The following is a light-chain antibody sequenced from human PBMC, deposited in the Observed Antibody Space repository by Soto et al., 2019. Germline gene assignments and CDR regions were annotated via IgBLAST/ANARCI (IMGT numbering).Light chain of an antibody. CDR3: QHRGISPPLT. CDR2: GTS. J-gene: IGKJ4*01. Sequence: EIVLTQSPGTLSLSPGERATLSCRASQSVSSSYSAWYQQKPGQAPRLLIYGTSSRATGTPDRFSGSGSGTDFFLTISRLEPEDFSAYYCQHRGISPPLTFGGGTKLQIK. V-gene: IGKV3-20*01. CDR1: QSVSSSY.